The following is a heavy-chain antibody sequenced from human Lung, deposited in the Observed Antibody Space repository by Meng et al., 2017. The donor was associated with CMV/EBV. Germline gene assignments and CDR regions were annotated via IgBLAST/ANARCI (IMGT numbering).Heavy chain of an antibody. Sequence: GESLKISCAASGFTFRVSSMNWVRQAPGKGLEWVASISGNHRHIHCADSVKGRFTISRDNGKESLYLEMNSLRVEDTAVYYCARGLGYGDYEMNYLDYWGQGTLVTVSS. CDR3: ARGLGYGDYEMNYLDY. V-gene: IGHV3-21*01. CDR2: ISGNHRHI. J-gene: IGHJ4*02. D-gene: IGHD4-17*01. CDR1: GFTFRVSS.